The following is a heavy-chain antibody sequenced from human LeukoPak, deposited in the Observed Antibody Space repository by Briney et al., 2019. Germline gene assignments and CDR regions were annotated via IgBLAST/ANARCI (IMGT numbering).Heavy chain of an antibody. Sequence: GGSLRLSCAVSEFTFDDYGMSWVRQAPGKGLEWVSGINWSGGSTGYADSVKGRFTISRDNAKNSLYLQMNSLRAEDTAVYYCARDPYYDFWRGSDAFDIWGQGTMVTVSS. CDR2: INWSGGST. V-gene: IGHV3-20*04. J-gene: IGHJ3*02. D-gene: IGHD3-3*01. CDR1: EFTFDDYG. CDR3: ARDPYYDFWRGSDAFDI.